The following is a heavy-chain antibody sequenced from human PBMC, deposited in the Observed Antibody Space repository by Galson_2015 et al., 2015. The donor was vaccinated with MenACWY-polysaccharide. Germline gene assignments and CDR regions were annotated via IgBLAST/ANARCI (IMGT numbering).Heavy chain of an antibody. CDR3: ARDLASGMGPAIDF. Sequence: SLRLACAAAGFYFSSYGMHWVRQAPGTGLEWAAVVWNDGTKKYYADSVKGRFTVSRDNSKNTLYLQMNSLRVEDTAVYYCARDLASGMGPAIDFWGQGTLVTVSS. V-gene: IGHV3-33*01. CDR1: GFYFSSYG. J-gene: IGHJ4*02. D-gene: IGHD3-10*01. CDR2: VWNDGTKK.